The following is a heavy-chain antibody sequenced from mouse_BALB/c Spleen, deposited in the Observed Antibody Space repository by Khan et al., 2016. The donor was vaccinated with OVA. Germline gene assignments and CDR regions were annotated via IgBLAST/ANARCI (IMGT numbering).Heavy chain of an antibody. V-gene: IGHV1-81*01. CDR3: SRGRYGTGGAY. J-gene: IGHJ3*01. CDR2: IYPGSGNS. Sequence: QVQLQQSGPELVKPGASVKMSCKASGYTFTDYVLTWVKQRTGQGLEWIGEIYPGSGNSYYNEKFKDKATLTADKSSNTAYIQLSRLTSEDSAVYFCSRGRYGTGGAYWGQGTRVTVAA. D-gene: IGHD1-1*01. CDR1: GYTFTDYV.